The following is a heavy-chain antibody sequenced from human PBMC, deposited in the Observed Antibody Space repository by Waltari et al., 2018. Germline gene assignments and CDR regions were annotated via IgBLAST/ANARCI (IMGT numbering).Heavy chain of an antibody. CDR2: IYPCDSDT. D-gene: IGHD3-3*01. CDR3: AAGTGITIFGVASRSYYYGMDV. J-gene: IGHJ6*02. CDR1: GYSFTSYW. Sequence: EVQLVQSGAEVKKPGESLKISCKGSGYSFTSYWIGWVRQMPGKGLEWMGIIYPCDSDTRYSPAFQGQVTISADKSISTAYLQWSSLKASDTAMYYCAAGTGITIFGVASRSYYYGMDVWGQGTTVTVSS. V-gene: IGHV5-51*01.